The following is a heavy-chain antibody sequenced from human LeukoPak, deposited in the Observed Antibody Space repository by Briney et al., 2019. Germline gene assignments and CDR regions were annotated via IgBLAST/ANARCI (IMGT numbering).Heavy chain of an antibody. CDR2: VYIYYSGST. V-gene: IGHV4-59*01. J-gene: IGHJ3*02. D-gene: IGHD1-26*01. CDR3: ARAMGSTNPYDAFDI. Sequence: PSETLSHTCTVSGGSISSYYWSWIRQPPGKGLEWIGYVYIYYSGSTNYNPSLKSRVTISADTSKNHFSLKLSSVTAADTAVYYCARAMGSTNPYDAFDIWGQGTMVTVSS. CDR1: GGSISSYY.